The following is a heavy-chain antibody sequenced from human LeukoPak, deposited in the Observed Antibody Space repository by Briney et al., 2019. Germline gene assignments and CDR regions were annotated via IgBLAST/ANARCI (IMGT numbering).Heavy chain of an antibody. CDR2: IIPIFGTA. D-gene: IGHD2-15*01. Sequence: ASVKVSCKASGGTFSSFAISWVRQAPGQGLEWMGGIIPIFGTANYAQKFQDRVTITADESTSTAYMELSSLRSEDTAVYCCARESAGGRDYYFDYWGQGTLVTVSS. V-gene: IGHV1-69*13. CDR1: GGTFSSFA. J-gene: IGHJ4*02. CDR3: ARESAGGRDYYFDY.